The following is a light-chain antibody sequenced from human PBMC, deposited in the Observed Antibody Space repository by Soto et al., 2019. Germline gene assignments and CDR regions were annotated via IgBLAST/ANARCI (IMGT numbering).Light chain of an antibody. CDR3: AAWDDSLNMV. CDR2: SNN. V-gene: IGLV1-47*02. Sequence: QSVLTQPPSASGTPGQRVTISCSGSSSNIGNNYVYWYQHLPGTAPKLLIYSNNQRPSGVPDRFSASKSGSSASLAISGLRSEGEADYYCAAWDDSLNMVFGGGTKLTVL. J-gene: IGLJ2*01. CDR1: SSNIGNNY.